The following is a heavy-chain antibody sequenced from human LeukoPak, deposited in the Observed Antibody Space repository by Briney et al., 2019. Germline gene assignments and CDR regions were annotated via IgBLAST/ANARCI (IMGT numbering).Heavy chain of an antibody. V-gene: IGHV3-7*03. D-gene: IGHD6-13*01. CDR2: IKQDGSEK. CDR1: GFTSSSYW. CDR3: ARERAPIAGPAVDY. Sequence: GGSLRLSCAASGFTSSSYWMSWVRQAPGKGLEWVANIKQDGSEKYYVDSVKGRFTISRDNAKNSLYLQMNSLRAGDTAVYYCARERAPIAGPAVDYGGREPRLTVSS. J-gene: IGHJ4*02.